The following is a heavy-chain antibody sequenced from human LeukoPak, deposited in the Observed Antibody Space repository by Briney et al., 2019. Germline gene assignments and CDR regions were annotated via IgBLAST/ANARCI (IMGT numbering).Heavy chain of an antibody. V-gene: IGHV3-21*01. D-gene: IGHD2-8*02. Sequence: PGRSLRLSCAASGFSFSSYSMNWVRQAPGKGLEWVSSISSSSSYIYYADSVKGRFTISRDNAKNSLYLQMNSLRAEDTAVYYCGRDRGYSTDLRVGYYFDYWGQGTLVTVSS. CDR2: ISSSSSYI. CDR1: GFSFSSYS. J-gene: IGHJ4*02. CDR3: GRDRGYSTDLRVGYYFDY.